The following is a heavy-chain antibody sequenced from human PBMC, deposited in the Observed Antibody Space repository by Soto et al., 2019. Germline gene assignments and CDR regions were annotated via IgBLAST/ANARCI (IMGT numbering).Heavy chain of an antibody. CDR1: GYSFTSYW. CDR2: IYPGDSDT. V-gene: IGHV5-51*01. Sequence: GESLKISCKGSGYSFTSYWIGWVRQMPGKGLEWMGIIYPGDSDTRYSPSFQGQVTISADKSISTAYLQWSSLKASDTAMYYCALNGVWSGYYTDPTPDLSYYYYYMDVWGKGTTVTVSS. CDR3: ALNGVWSGYYTDPTPDLSYYYYYMDV. J-gene: IGHJ6*03. D-gene: IGHD3-3*01.